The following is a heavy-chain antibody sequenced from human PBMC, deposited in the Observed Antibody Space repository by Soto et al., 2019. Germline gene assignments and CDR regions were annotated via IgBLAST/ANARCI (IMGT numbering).Heavy chain of an antibody. CDR2: IYPGDSDT. CDR1: GYSFTSYW. V-gene: IGHV5-51*01. D-gene: IGHD2-2*01. CDR3: ARSESVVPAFDAFDI. Sequence: GESLKISCKGSGYSFTSYWIGWVRQMPGKGLGWMGIIYPGDSDTRYSPSFQGQVTISADKSISTAYLQWSSLKASDTAMYYCARSESVVPAFDAFDIWGQGTMVTVSS. J-gene: IGHJ3*02.